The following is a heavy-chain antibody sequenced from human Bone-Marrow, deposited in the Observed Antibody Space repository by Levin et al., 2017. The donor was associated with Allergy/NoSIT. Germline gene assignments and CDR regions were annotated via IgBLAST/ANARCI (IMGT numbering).Heavy chain of an antibody. CDR3: ATEPITHDYYYVGYFFFHPFHL. CDR1: GNTLTELS. J-gene: IGHJ3*01. V-gene: IGHV1-24*01. Sequence: ASVKVSCKVSGNTLTELSMHWVRQAPGKGIEWIGGFDSEDAETIYAQTFQGRVTMTEDGVTNTAYMELSSLTSDDTATYFCATEPITHDYYYVGYFFFHPFHLWDQGTKVIVSS. D-gene: IGHD3-10*02. CDR2: FDSEDAET.